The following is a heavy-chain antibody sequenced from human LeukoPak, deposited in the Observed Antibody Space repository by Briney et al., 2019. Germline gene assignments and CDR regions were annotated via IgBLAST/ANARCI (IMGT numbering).Heavy chain of an antibody. CDR2: MNPNSGNT. CDR1: GYTFTSYD. J-gene: IGHJ5*02. V-gene: IGHV1-8*01. CDR3: ASAYYDFWSGYLGNNWFDP. Sequence: GASVKVSCKASGYTFTSYDISWVRQATGQGLEWMGWMNPNSGNTGYAQKFQGRVTMTRNTSISTAYMELSSLRTEDTAVYYCASAYYDFWSGYLGNNWFDPWGLGTLVTVSS. D-gene: IGHD3-3*01.